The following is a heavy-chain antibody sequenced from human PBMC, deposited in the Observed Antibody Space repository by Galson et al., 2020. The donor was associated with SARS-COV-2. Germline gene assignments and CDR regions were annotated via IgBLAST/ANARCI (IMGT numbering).Heavy chain of an antibody. CDR3: ARDWAYYDILTGYFPQNPQVSFNYYYYGMDV. Sequence: QAGGSLRLSCAASGFTFSSYGMHWVRQAPGKGLEWVAVISYDGSNKYYADSVKGRFTISRDTSKNTLYLQMNSLRAEDTAVYYCARDWAYYDILTGYFPQNPQVSFNYYYYGMDVWGQGTTVTVSS. V-gene: IGHV3-30*03. CDR2: ISYDGSNK. D-gene: IGHD3-9*01. CDR1: GFTFSSYG. J-gene: IGHJ6*02.